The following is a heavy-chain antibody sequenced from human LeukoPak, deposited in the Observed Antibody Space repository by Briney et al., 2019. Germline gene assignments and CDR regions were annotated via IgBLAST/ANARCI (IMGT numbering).Heavy chain of an antibody. CDR3: ARRRFDY. V-gene: IGHV3-30*04. J-gene: IGHJ4*02. CDR2: ISYDGSNK. Sequence: GGSLRLSCAAPGFTFSSYAMHWVRQAPGKGLGWGAVISYDGSNKYYADSVKGRFTISRDNSKNTLYLQMNSLRAEDTAVYYCARRRFDYWGQGTLVTVSS. CDR1: GFTFSSYA.